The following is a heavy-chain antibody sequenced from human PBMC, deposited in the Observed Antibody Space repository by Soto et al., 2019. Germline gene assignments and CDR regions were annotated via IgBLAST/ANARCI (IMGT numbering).Heavy chain of an antibody. Sequence: GGSLRLSCAASGFTFSSYSMNWVRQAPGKGLEWVSYISSSSSTIYYADSVKGRFTISRDNAKKSLYLQMNSLRDEDTAVYYCARAAIGDFCSSTSCYAGVGYFDYWGQGTLVTVSS. CDR3: ARAAIGDFCSSTSCYAGVGYFDY. CDR1: GFTFSSYS. D-gene: IGHD2-2*01. J-gene: IGHJ4*02. CDR2: ISSSSSTI. V-gene: IGHV3-48*02.